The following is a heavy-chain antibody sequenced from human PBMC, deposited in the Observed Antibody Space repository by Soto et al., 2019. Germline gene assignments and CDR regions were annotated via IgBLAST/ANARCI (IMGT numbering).Heavy chain of an antibody. CDR1: GFTFSSYW. J-gene: IGHJ4*02. Sequence: GGSLRLSCAASGFTFSSYWMSWVRQAPGKGLEWVANIKQDVSEKYYVDSVKGRFTISSDNAKNSLYLQMNSLRAEDTAVCYCARDKAVAGFFVDYWGQGTLVTVSS. CDR2: IKQDVSEK. CDR3: ARDKAVAGFFVDY. D-gene: IGHD6-19*01. V-gene: IGHV3-7*01.